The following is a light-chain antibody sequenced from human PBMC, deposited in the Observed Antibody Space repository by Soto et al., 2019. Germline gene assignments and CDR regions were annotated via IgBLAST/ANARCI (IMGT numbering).Light chain of an antibody. J-gene: IGLJ1*01. Sequence: QSALTQPASVSGSPGQSITISCTGTSSDVGGYDYVSWFQQHPGKAPKLMIYDVSYRPPGVSNRFSGSKSGNTASLTISGLQAEDEADYYCSSYTSSSTLEVFGTGTKVTVL. V-gene: IGLV2-14*01. CDR1: SSDVGGYDY. CDR2: DVS. CDR3: SSYTSSSTLEV.